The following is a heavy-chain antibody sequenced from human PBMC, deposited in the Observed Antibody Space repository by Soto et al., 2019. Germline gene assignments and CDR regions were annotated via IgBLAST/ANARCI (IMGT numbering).Heavy chain of an antibody. J-gene: IGHJ4*02. D-gene: IGHD3-22*01. V-gene: IGHV2-5*01. Sequence: VSGPTLVNPTQTLTLTCRFSGFSLSSTALGVGWIRQPPGKALEWVALIYWIDDKRYSPSLKCRLTITKDTSKNQVILTVTNTDLVDTATYYCAQGPGDSGYFDYWGQGGMGAVSA. CDR2: IYWIDDK. CDR1: GFSLSSTALG. CDR3: AQGPGDSGYFDY.